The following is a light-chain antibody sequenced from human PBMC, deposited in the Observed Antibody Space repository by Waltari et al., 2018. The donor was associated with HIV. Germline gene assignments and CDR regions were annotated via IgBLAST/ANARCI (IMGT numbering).Light chain of an antibody. CDR3: HQYGSSLTWT. Sequence: EVVLTQSPGTLSLSPGERATLSCRASQSVSSSYLAWYQQKPGQAPRLLIYGTSNRATGIPDRFSGSGSGTDFTLTISRLEPEDFAVYYYHQYGSSLTWTFGQGTKVEIK. CDR1: QSVSSSY. J-gene: IGKJ1*01. CDR2: GTS. V-gene: IGKV3-20*01.